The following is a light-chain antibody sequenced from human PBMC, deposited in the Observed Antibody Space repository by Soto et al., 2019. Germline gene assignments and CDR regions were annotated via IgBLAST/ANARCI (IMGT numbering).Light chain of an antibody. CDR3: CSYGGSSALPYV. Sequence: QSVLAQPASVSGSPEQSVTISCTGTSSDVGTYNLVSWYQQHPGKAPKLIIYEVTERPSGVSNRFSGSKFGNTASLTISGLLSEDEADYYCCSYGGSSALPYVFGTGTKLTVL. V-gene: IGLV2-23*02. J-gene: IGLJ1*01. CDR1: SSDVGTYNL. CDR2: EVT.